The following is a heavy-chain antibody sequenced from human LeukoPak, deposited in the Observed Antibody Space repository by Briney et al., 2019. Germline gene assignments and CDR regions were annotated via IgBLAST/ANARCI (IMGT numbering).Heavy chain of an antibody. D-gene: IGHD6-6*01. CDR3: ARVASSSSHYYYYYMDV. CDR2: IYHSGST. CDR1: GGSISSSNW. Sequence: SGTLSLTCAVSGGSISSSNWWSWVRQPPGKGLEWIGEIYHSGSTNYNPSLKSRVTISVDKSKDQFSLKLSSVTAADTAVYYCARVASSSSHYYYYYMDVWGKGTTVTVSS. V-gene: IGHV4-4*02. J-gene: IGHJ6*03.